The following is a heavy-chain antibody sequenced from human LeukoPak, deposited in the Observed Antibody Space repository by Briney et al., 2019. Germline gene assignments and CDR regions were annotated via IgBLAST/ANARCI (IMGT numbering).Heavy chain of an antibody. Sequence: ASVKVSCKASGYTFTSYAMHWVRQAPGQRLEWMGWINTGNGNTKYSQKSQGRVTITRDTSANTTYMELSSLRSEDTAVYYCARDYYDILTGYPQGMDVWAKGPRSPSPQ. V-gene: IGHV1-3*04. D-gene: IGHD3-9*01. J-gene: IGHJ6*04. CDR1: GYTFTSYA. CDR2: INTGNGNT. CDR3: ARDYYDILTGYPQGMDV.